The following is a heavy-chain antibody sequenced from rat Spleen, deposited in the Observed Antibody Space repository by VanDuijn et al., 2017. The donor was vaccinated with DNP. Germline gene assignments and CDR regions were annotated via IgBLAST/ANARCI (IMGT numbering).Heavy chain of an antibody. CDR2: MRYNGDT. J-gene: IGHJ4*01. CDR3: ARSLSTVVPTGAMDV. D-gene: IGHD1-3*01. V-gene: IGHV2-63*01. Sequence: QVQLKESGPGLVQPSQTLSLTCTVSGFSLTSYHVHWVRQPPGEGLEWMGRMRYNGDTSYNSALKSRLSNSRDTSKSQGFLKMNSLQTEETAMYFCARSLSTVVPTGAMDVWGQGTSVTVSS. CDR1: GFSLTSYH.